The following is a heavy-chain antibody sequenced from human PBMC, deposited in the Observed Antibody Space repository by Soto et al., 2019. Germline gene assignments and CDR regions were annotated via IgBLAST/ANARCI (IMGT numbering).Heavy chain of an antibody. D-gene: IGHD1-1*01. CDR3: ARNGSSGKYYYYGMDV. V-gene: IGHV5-51*01. CDR1: GYSFTSYW. Sequence: RGESLKISCKGSGYSFTSYWIGWVRQMPGKGLEWMGIIYPGDSDTRYSPSFQGQVTISADKSISTAYLQWSSLKASDTAMYYCARNGSSGKYYYYGMDVWGQGTTVTVSS. CDR2: IYPGDSDT. J-gene: IGHJ6*02.